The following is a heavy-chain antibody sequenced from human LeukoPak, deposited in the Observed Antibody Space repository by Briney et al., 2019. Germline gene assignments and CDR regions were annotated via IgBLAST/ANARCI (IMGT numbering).Heavy chain of an antibody. V-gene: IGHV4-4*07. D-gene: IGHD6-19*01. CDR2: IYTSGST. Sequence: SETLSLTCTVSGGSISSYYWSWIRQPAGKGLEWIGRIYTSGSTNYNPSLKSRVTISVDTSKNQFSLKLNSVTAADTAVFYCASSTWYSSGPSFWGQGTMVTVSS. J-gene: IGHJ3*01. CDR1: GGSISSYY. CDR3: ASSTWYSSGPSF.